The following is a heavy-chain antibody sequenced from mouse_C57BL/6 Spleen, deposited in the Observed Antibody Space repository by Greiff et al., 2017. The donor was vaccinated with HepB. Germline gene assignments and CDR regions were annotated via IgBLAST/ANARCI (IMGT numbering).Heavy chain of an antibody. Sequence: EVQLVESEGGLVQPGSSMKLSCTASGFTFSDYYMAWVRQVPEKGLEWVANINYDGSSTYYLDSLKSRFIISRDNAKNILYLQMSSLKSEDTATYYCARGGFYYGAMDYWGQGTSVTVSS. J-gene: IGHJ4*01. CDR1: GFTFSDYY. CDR3: ARGGFYYGAMDY. V-gene: IGHV5-16*01. D-gene: IGHD1-1*01. CDR2: INYDGSST.